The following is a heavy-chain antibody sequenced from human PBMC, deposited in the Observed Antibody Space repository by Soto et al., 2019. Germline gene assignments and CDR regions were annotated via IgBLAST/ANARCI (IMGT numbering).Heavy chain of an antibody. CDR1: GGSVGVHS. D-gene: IGHD3-22*01. Sequence: SETLSLTCAVYGGSVGVHSLTWLRQSPGKGLEWIGDINHSGRVNYSPSLKSRVTISLDTSKNQFSLTLSAVTAADTAMYYCSTRAYDTNGYYRFDPWGQGTLVT. CDR2: INHSGRV. CDR3: STRAYDTNGYYRFDP. J-gene: IGHJ5*01. V-gene: IGHV4-34*01.